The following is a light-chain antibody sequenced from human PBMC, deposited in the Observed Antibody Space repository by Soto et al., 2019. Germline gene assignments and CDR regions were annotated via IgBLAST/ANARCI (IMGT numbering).Light chain of an antibody. CDR1: QSINSNY. V-gene: IGKV3D-20*01. Sequence: EIVLTQSPATLSLCPGERATLSCGASQSINSNYLAWYQQKPGLAPRLVIYDTSRRAPGIPDRLTGSGSGTDFTLTISRLEPEDSAIYYCQQYGSSPTFGQGTRLEIK. J-gene: IGKJ5*01. CDR2: DTS. CDR3: QQYGSSPT.